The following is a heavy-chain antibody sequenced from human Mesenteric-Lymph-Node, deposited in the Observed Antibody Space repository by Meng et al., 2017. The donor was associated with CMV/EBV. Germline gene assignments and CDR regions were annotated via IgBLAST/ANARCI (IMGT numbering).Heavy chain of an antibody. CDR2: INHSGST. D-gene: IGHD2-2*02. CDR3: ARVVVVVPAAIPWRYYYYGMDV. Sequence: SETLSLTCAVYGGSFSGYYWSWIRQPPGKGLEWIGEINHSGSTNYNPSLKSRATISVDTSKNQFSLKLSSVTAADTAVYYCARVVVVVPAAIPWRYYYYGMDVWGQGTTVTVSS. V-gene: IGHV4-34*01. J-gene: IGHJ6*02. CDR1: GGSFSGYY.